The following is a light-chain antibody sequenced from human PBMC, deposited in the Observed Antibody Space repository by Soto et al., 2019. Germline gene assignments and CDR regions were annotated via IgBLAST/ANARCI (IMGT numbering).Light chain of an antibody. CDR2: GAS. CDR1: QSVSSN. V-gene: IGKV3-15*01. CDR3: QHYNYWPPLT. Sequence: EIVMTQSPATLSVSPGERATLSCRAGQSVSSNLAWYQQKPGQAPKLLIYGASTRATGIPARFSGSGSGTEFTLTISSLQSEDFAVYYGQHYNYWPPLTFGGGTKVEIK. J-gene: IGKJ4*01.